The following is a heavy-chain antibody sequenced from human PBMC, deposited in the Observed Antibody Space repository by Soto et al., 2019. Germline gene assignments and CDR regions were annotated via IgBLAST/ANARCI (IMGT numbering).Heavy chain of an antibody. CDR1: GFTFTSHW. CDR2: IDTEGGTI. J-gene: IGHJ4*02. CDR3: ARNNWGIDF. D-gene: IGHD7-27*01. Sequence: EVQLVESGGGLVQPGGSLTLSCAASGFTFTSHWMHWDRQGPGKGLMWVSRIDTEGGTIDYADSVEGRFTISRDNVKKMLYLQMSSLRADDTAVYYCARNNWGIDFWGQGVLVTVSS. V-gene: IGHV3-74*01.